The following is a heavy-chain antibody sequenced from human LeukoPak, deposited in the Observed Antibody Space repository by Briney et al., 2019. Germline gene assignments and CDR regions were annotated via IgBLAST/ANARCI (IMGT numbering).Heavy chain of an antibody. Sequence: GGSLRLSCAASGFTFSSYEMNWVRQAPGKGLEWVSYISSSGSTIYYADSVKGRFTISRDNSKNTLFLQMNNLRVEDMAVYYFAKDWNWAIDYWGQGTLVTVSS. V-gene: IGHV3-48*03. CDR1: GFTFSSYE. CDR3: AKDWNWAIDY. CDR2: ISSSGSTI. D-gene: IGHD1-7*01. J-gene: IGHJ4*02.